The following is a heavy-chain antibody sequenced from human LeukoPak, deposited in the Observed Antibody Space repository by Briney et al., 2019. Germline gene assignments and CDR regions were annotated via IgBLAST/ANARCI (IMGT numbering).Heavy chain of an antibody. CDR3: ARRNWISYYYMDV. D-gene: IGHD1-20*01. V-gene: IGHV4-59*01. CDR1: GGSISSYY. CDR2: IYYSGST. J-gene: IGHJ6*03. Sequence: PSETLSLTCTVSGGSISSYYWSWIRQPPGKGLEWIGYIYYSGSTNYNPSLKSRVTISVDTSKNRFSLKLSSVTAADTAVYYCARRNWISYYYMDVWGKGTTVTVSS.